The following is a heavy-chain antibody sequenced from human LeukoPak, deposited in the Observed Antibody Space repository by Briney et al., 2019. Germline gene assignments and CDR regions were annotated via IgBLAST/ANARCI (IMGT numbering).Heavy chain of an antibody. CDR1: GFTFSSYG. CDR2: ISYDGSNK. V-gene: IGHV3-30*18. J-gene: IGHJ3*02. CDR3: AKKWELLVDAAFDI. Sequence: GGSLRLSCAASGFTFSSYGIHWVRQAPGKGLEWVAVISYDGSNKYYADSVKGRFTISRDNSKNTLYLQMNSPRAEDTAVYYCAKKWELLVDAAFDIWGQGTMVTVSS. D-gene: IGHD1-26*01.